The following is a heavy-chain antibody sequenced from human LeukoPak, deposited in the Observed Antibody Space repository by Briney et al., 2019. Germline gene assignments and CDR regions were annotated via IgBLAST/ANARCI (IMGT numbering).Heavy chain of an antibody. CDR1: GFTFSSYA. J-gene: IGHJ4*02. CDR3: AKYYYGLGSYGRCFDY. D-gene: IGHD3-10*01. CDR2: ISGSGDST. Sequence: GGSLRLSCAASGFTFSSYAMSWVRQAPGKGLEWVSSISGSGDSTFYADSVKGRFTISRDNSKNTLFVQMNSLRVEDTAVYYCAKYYYGLGSYGRCFDYWGQGTLVTVSS. V-gene: IGHV3-23*01.